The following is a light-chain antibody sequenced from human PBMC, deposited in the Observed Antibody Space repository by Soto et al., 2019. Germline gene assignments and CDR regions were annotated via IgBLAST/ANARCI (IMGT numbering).Light chain of an antibody. J-gene: IGLJ1*01. CDR3: QSHDSSLRGYV. V-gene: IGLV1-40*01. CDR1: SSNIGAGYD. Sequence: QSVLTQPPSVSGAPGQRVTISCTGSSSNIGAGYDVHWYQQLPGTAPKLLIYGNSNRPSGVPDRFSGSKSGTSASLAITGLQAEDEADCSCQSHDSSLRGYVFGTGTKLTVL. CDR2: GNS.